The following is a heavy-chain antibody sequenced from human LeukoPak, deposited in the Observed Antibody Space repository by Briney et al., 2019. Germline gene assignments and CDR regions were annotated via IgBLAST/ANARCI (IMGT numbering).Heavy chain of an antibody. D-gene: IGHD6-19*01. CDR1: GFTFSSYA. CDR3: ASSKQWLVTKIIDY. Sequence: GGSLRLSCAASGFTFSSYAMSWVRQAPGKGLEWMGIINPSGGSTSYAQKFQGRVTMTRDTSTSTVYMELSSLRSEDTAVYYCASSKQWLVTKIIDYWGQGTLVTVSS. V-gene: IGHV1-46*01. J-gene: IGHJ4*02. CDR2: INPSGGST.